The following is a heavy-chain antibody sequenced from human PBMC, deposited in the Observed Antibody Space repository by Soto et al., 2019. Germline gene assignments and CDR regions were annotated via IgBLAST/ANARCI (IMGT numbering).Heavy chain of an antibody. Sequence: QVHLVQSGAEVKKPGASVKVSCKASGYTFPSYGISWIRQAPGQGLVWMGWISAHNGHTKYTQNFQGRVTMTTDISTSTAHMELRGLRSDDTAVYYCVWPDHWGQGTLVTVSS. CDR1: GYTFPSYG. J-gene: IGHJ4*02. CDR3: VWPDH. V-gene: IGHV1-18*01. CDR2: ISAHNGHT.